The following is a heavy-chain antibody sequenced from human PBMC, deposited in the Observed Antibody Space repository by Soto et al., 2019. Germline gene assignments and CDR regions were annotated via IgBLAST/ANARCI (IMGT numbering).Heavy chain of an antibody. CDR1: GGSISSSNW. CDR3: AREDILTGYSDY. D-gene: IGHD3-9*01. J-gene: IGHJ4*02. V-gene: IGHV4-4*02. CDR2: IYHSGST. Sequence: SETLSLTCAVSGGSISSSNWWSWVRQPPGKGLEWIGEIYHSGSTNYNPSLKSRVTISVDKSKNQFSLKLSSVTSAYTAVYYCAREDILTGYSDYWGQGTLVTVSS.